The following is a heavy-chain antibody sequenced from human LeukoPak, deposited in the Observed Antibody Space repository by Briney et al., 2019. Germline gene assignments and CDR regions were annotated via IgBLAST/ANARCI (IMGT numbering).Heavy chain of an antibody. Sequence: PSETLSLTCTVSGYSISSDYYWGWIRQPPGKGLEWIGSIYHSGSTYYNPSLKSRLTISVDTSKNQFSLKLSSVTAADTAVYYCASYAFWSGYYTGWFDPWGQGTLVTVSS. CDR3: ASYAFWSGYYTGWFDP. V-gene: IGHV4-38-2*02. CDR1: GYSISSDYY. J-gene: IGHJ5*02. D-gene: IGHD3-3*01. CDR2: IYHSGST.